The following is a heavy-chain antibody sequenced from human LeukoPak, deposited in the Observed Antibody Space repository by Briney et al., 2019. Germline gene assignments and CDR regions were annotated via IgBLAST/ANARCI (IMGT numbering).Heavy chain of an antibody. CDR1: GGSISSSSYY. Sequence: SETLSLTCTVSGGSISSSSYYWGWIRQPPGKGLEWIGSIYYSGSTYYNPSLKSRVTISVDTSKNQFSLKLSSVTAADTAVYYCARDHRGSSGYYWGYFDYWGQGTLVTVSS. CDR3: ARDHRGSSGYYWGYFDY. J-gene: IGHJ4*02. CDR2: IYYSGST. D-gene: IGHD3-22*01. V-gene: IGHV4-39*02.